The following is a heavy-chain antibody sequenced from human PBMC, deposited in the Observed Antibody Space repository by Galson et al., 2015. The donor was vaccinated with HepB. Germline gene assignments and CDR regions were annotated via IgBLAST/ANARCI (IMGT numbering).Heavy chain of an antibody. J-gene: IGHJ6*02. V-gene: IGHV3-23*01. D-gene: IGHD6-13*01. Sequence: SLRLSCAASGFTFTNYAMSWVRQAPGKGLEWVSAVSGSGGSTSYAGSVKGRFTISRDNSENTLSLQMNSLRAEDTAVYYCVKGPMGNFVPKQQPHYAHGMGVWGQGTTVTVSS. CDR1: GFTFTNYA. CDR2: VSGSGGST. CDR3: VKGPMGNFVPKQQPHYAHGMGV.